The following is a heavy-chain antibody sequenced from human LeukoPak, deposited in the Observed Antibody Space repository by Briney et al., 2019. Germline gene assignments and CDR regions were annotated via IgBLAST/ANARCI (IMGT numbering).Heavy chain of an antibody. D-gene: IGHD1-1*01. V-gene: IGHV3-74*01. CDR2: ISSDGTTT. J-gene: IGHJ3*02. CDR3: ARATIGTMSAAFDM. Sequence: PGGSLRLSCAASGFTFSNYWMHWVRQAPGKGLVWVSCISSDGTTTSYADSVKGRFTISRDNAKNTLYLQMSSLSAEETAVYYCARATIGTMSAAFDMWGQGTMVTASS. CDR1: GFTFSNYW.